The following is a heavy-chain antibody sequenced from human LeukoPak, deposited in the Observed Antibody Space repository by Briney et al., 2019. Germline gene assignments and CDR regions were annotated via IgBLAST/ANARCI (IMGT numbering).Heavy chain of an antibody. CDR3: AKAVGLGELSEFDY. D-gene: IGHD3-10*01. Sequence: HTGGSLRLSCAASGFTFSSYAMSGVRQAPEKGREWVSAICGSGGSTYYADYVKGRFTISRDNSKNTLYLQMNSLRAEDTAVYYCAKAVGLGELSEFDYWGQGPLVTVSS. V-gene: IGHV3-23*01. J-gene: IGHJ4*02. CDR2: ICGSGGST. CDR1: GFTFSSYA.